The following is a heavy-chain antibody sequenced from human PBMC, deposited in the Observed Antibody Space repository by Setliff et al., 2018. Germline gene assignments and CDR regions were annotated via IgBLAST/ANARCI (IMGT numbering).Heavy chain of an antibody. D-gene: IGHD3-9*01. J-gene: IGHJ4*02. CDR2: ISRGATTT. CDR1: GFIFSDYY. Sequence: PGGSLRLSCAASGFIFSDYYMSWIRQTPGKGLEWVAYISRGATTTYYTDSVKGRFTISRDDGKNSLYLQMNSLRAEDTAVYHCARDIDTTSHYGMFDYWGQGALVTVSS. V-gene: IGHV3-11*04. CDR3: ARDIDTTSHYGMFDY.